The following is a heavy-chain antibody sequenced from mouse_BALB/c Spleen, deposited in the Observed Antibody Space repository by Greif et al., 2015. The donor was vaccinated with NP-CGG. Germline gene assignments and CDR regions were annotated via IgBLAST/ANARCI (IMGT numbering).Heavy chain of an antibody. V-gene: IGHV5-17*02. J-gene: IGHJ3*01. CDR2: ISSGSSTI. CDR1: GFTFSSFG. Sequence: EVQRVESGGGLVQPGGSRKLSCAASGFTFSSFGMHWVRQAPEKGLEWVAYISSGSSTIYYADTVKGRFTISRDNPKNTLFLQMTSLRSEDTAMYYCARGDRGFAYWGQGTLVTVSA. D-gene: IGHD3-3*01. CDR3: ARGDRGFAY.